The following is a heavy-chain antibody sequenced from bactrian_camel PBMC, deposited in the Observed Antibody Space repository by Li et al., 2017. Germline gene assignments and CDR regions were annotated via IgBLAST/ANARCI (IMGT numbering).Heavy chain of an antibody. CDR2: LHTDDSA. Sequence: VQLVESGGDLAQPGKSLKITCRTSFTFAKHHMYWIRQAPGKGLEWVASLHTDDSARYGEPAKGRFTISRDNAKNTLYLQMNSLKAEDTGVYYCAADQRDLWTVRWGQGTQVTVS. CDR3: AADQRDLWTVR. V-gene: IGHV3S19*01. CDR1: FTFAKHH. J-gene: IGHJ4*01. D-gene: IGHD6*01.